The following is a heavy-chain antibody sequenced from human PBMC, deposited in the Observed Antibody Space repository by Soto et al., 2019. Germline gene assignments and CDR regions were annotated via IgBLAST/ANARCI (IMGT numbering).Heavy chain of an antibody. J-gene: IGHJ4*02. CDR3: ARDRGWSLFDY. Sequence: LRLSCAASGFTFSSYWMYWVRQAPGKGLVWVSRTNSDGSDTSYADSVKGRFTISRDNAKNTLYLQMNSLRAEDTAVYYCARDRGWSLFDYWGQGTLVTVSS. D-gene: IGHD6-19*01. CDR2: TNSDGSDT. CDR1: GFTFSSYW. V-gene: IGHV3-74*01.